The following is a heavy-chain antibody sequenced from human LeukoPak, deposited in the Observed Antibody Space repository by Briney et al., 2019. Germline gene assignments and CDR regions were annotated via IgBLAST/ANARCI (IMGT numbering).Heavy chain of an antibody. CDR2: FYYSGST. CDR1: GGSISSYY. J-gene: IGHJ4*02. CDR3: ATSRGVLTPFDY. Sequence: SETLSLTCTVSGGSISSYYWSWIRQPPGKGLEWIGYFYYSGSTNYNPSLKRRVTISGDTSKNQFSLKLNSVTAADTAVYYCATSRGVLTPFDYWGQGTLVTVS. D-gene: IGHD3-10*01. V-gene: IGHV4-59*01.